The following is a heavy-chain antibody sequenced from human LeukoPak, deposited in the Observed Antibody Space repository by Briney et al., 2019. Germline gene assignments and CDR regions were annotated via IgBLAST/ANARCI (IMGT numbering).Heavy chain of an antibody. V-gene: IGHV3-7*01. CDR2: IRQDGGEK. CDR1: GFTFTSYW. J-gene: IGHJ4*01. Sequence: GGSLRLSCAVSGFTFTSYWMNWVRQAPGKGLEWVASIRQDGGEKYYVDSVKGRFTISRDNTKNSLYLQMSSLRAEDTAVCYCARDGTAAGLYFDLWGQGTLVTVSS. CDR3: ARDGTAAGLYFDL. D-gene: IGHD6-13*01.